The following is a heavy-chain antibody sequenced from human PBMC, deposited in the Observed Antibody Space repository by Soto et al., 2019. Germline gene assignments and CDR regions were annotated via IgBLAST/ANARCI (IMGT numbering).Heavy chain of an antibody. V-gene: IGHV3-7*01. CDR1: GFTFSTYW. Sequence: ESGGGLVQPGGALRLSCAASGFTFSTYWMTWVREAPGKGLEWVANIKQDGSEKYYVDFVKGRFTISRDNAKNSLYLQMNSLRAEDTAVYYCATSPYRYYFDYWGQGTLVTVSS. J-gene: IGHJ4*02. CDR3: ATSPYRYYFDY. CDR2: IKQDGSEK.